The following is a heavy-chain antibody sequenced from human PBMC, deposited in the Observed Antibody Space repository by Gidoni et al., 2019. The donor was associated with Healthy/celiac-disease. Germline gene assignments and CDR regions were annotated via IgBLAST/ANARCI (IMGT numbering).Heavy chain of an antibody. CDR1: GGSFSGYY. CDR2: INHSGST. Sequence: QVQLQQWGAGLLKPSETLSLTCAVYGGSFSGYYWSWIRQPPGKGLEWIGEINHSGSTNYNPSLKCRVTISVDTSKNQFSLKLSSVTAADTAVYYCARRGWGPYSSGWYYFDYWGQGTLVTVSS. V-gene: IGHV4-34*01. J-gene: IGHJ4*02. D-gene: IGHD6-19*01. CDR3: ARRGWGPYSSGWYYFDY.